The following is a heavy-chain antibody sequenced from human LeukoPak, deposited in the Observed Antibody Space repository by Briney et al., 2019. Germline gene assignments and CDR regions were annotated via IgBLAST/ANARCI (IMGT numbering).Heavy chain of an antibody. CDR1: GFPFTVYP. Sequence: PGGSLRLSCAASGFPFTVYPTHWVRQAPGKGLEWVSVSSSDETYKFYADSVRGRFTISRDNSKNRLYLQMDSLRAEDTAVYHCARDRAVGYYDSGGHVIFDYWGQGTLVTVSS. D-gene: IGHD3-22*01. J-gene: IGHJ4*02. CDR3: ARDRAVGYYDSGGHVIFDY. CDR2: SSSDETYK. V-gene: IGHV3-30-3*01.